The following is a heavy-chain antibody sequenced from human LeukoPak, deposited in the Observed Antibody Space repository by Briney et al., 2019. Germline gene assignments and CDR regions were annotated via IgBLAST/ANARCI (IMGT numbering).Heavy chain of an antibody. Sequence: GGCRSLSCAASGFTFSSYAMSCVRQAPGRWMEWVSAISGSGGSTYYADSVKGRFTISRDNSKNTLYLQMNSLRAEDTAVYYCATQDSMYYFDYWGQGTLVTVSS. J-gene: IGHJ4*02. CDR3: ATQDSMYYFDY. CDR2: ISGSGGST. CDR1: GFTFSSYA. V-gene: IGHV3-23*01. D-gene: IGHD3-22*01.